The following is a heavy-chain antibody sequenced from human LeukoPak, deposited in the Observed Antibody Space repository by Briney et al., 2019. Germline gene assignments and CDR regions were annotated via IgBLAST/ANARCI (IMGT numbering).Heavy chain of an antibody. J-gene: IGHJ4*02. V-gene: IGHV3-49*04. CDR2: IRSKAYGATT. CDR3: TRGYYYLY. Sequence: GGSLRLSCTASGFTFGDYAMSWVRQAPGKGLEWVGFIRSKAYGATTEYAASVKGRFTISRDDSKSIAYLQMNSLKTGDTAVYYCTRGYYYLYWGQGTLVTVSS. CDR1: GFTFGDYA. D-gene: IGHD3-10*01.